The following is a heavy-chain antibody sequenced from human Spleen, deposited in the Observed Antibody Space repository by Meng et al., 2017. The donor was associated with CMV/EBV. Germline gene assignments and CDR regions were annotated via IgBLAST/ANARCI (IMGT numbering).Heavy chain of an antibody. D-gene: IGHD6-19*01. J-gene: IGHJ2*01. CDR2: INPSEATT. CDR1: FSSNY. V-gene: IGHV1-46*01. Sequence: FSSNYVHWVRQAPGQGLDWMGIINPSEATTTYARKFQGRVTMTSDTSTGTVYMELSSLKSEDTAVYYCARDRVFTYGSGGARWYFDFWGRGTLVTVSS. CDR3: ARDRVFTYGSGGARWYFDF.